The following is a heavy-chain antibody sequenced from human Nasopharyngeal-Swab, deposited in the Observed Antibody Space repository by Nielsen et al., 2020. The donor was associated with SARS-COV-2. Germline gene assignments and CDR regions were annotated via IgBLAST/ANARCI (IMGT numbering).Heavy chain of an antibody. J-gene: IGHJ5*02. Sequence: ASVKVSCKASGYTFTSSDINWVRQATGQRLEWMGWMNPNSGNAGYAQKFQGRVTMTRDTSISTAYMELSSLTSEDTAVYYCARGDVDTAMVTRFDPWGQGTLVTVSS. CDR1: GYTFTSSD. CDR2: MNPNSGNA. V-gene: IGHV1-8*01. CDR3: ARGDVDTAMVTRFDP. D-gene: IGHD5-18*01.